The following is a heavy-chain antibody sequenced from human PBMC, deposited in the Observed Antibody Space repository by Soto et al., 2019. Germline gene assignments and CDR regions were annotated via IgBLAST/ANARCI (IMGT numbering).Heavy chain of an antibody. CDR1: GGSISSGGYS. V-gene: IGHV4-30-2*01. CDR2: IYHSGST. D-gene: IGHD3-9*01. CDR3: ARAYYDILTGYYGGMDV. Sequence: PSETLSLTCAVSGGSISSGGYSWSWIRQPPGKGLEWIGYIYHSGSTYYNPSLKSRVTISVDRSKNQFSLKLSSVTAADTAVYYCARAYYDILTGYYGGMDVWGQGTKVTVSS. J-gene: IGHJ6*02.